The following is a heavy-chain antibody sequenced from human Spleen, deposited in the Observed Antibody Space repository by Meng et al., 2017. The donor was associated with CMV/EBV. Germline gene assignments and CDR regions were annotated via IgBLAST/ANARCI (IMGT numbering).Heavy chain of an antibody. D-gene: IGHD2-15*01. CDR2: INQYESEK. CDR1: GFIFGDFW. J-gene: IGHJ6*02. V-gene: IGHV3-7*01. Sequence: GGSLRLSCAASGFIFGDFWMSWVRQAPGKGLEWVANINQYESEKYYVDSVKGRFTIFRDNAKNSLYLQMNSLRAEDTAVYYCAREKKLFFWGQGTTVTVSS. CDR3: AREKKLFF.